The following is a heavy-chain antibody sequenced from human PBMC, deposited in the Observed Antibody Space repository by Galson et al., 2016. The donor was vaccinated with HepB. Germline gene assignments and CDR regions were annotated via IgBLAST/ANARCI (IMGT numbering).Heavy chain of an antibody. D-gene: IGHD3-10*01. Sequence: CAISGDSVYNNGAAWVWIRQSPSRGLEWLGRTFYRSTWENHYAGSVINRITISPDTSRNQFSLHLHSLTPEDTAVYYCARAVMLGRGTDVWGKGTTVTVSS. CDR2: TFYRSTWEN. V-gene: IGHV6-1*01. J-gene: IGHJ6*04. CDR3: ARAVMLGRGTDV. CDR1: GDSVYNNGAA.